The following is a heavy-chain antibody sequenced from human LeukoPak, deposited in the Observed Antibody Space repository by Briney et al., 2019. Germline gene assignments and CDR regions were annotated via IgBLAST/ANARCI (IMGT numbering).Heavy chain of an antibody. V-gene: IGHV4-39*07. J-gene: IGHJ4*02. CDR3: ARTAVAAYYFDY. CDR2: IYYSGST. Sequence: SETLSLTCTVSGGSISSSSYYWGWIRQPPGKGLEWIGSIYYSGSTYYNPSLKSRVTISVDTSKNQFSLKLSSVTAADTAVYYCARTAVAAYYFDYWGQGTLVTVSS. D-gene: IGHD2-15*01. CDR1: GGSISSSSYY.